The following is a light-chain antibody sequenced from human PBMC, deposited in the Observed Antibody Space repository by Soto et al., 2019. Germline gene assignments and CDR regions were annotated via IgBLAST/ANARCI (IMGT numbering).Light chain of an antibody. CDR3: CSYAGSTPYV. V-gene: IGLV2-23*01. Sequence: QSALTQPASVSGSPGQSITISCTGTSSDVGSYNLVSWYQQHPGKAPKLMIYEANKRPSGVSNRFSGSKSGNTASLTISGLQAEDEADYYCCSYAGSTPYVFGTGTKLTVL. CDR2: EAN. J-gene: IGLJ1*01. CDR1: SSDVGSYNL.